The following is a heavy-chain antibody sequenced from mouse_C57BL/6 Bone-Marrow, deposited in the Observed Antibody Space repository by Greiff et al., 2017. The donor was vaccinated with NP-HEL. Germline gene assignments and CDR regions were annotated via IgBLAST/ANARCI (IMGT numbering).Heavy chain of an antibody. D-gene: IGHD1-1*02. J-gene: IGHJ4*01. CDR3: ARKTIPYYYAMDY. CDR1: GFSLTSYG. CDR2: IWSGGST. Sequence: VQLRQSGPGLVQPSQSLSITCTVSGFSLTSYGVHWVRQSPGKGLEWLGVIWSGGSTDYNAAFISRLSISKDNSKSQVFFKMNSLQADDTAIYYCARKTIPYYYAMDYWGQGTSVTVSS. V-gene: IGHV2-2*01.